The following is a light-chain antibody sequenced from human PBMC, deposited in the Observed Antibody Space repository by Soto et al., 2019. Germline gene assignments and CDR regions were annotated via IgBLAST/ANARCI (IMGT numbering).Light chain of an antibody. Sequence: EIVMTQSPATLSVSPGERATLSCRASQSVSSNLAWYQQKPGQTPKLLIYVASTRATGIPARFSGSGSGTEFTLTISSLQSEDFAVYYCQQSYSTPRTFGQGTKVEIK. CDR2: VAS. V-gene: IGKV3-15*01. J-gene: IGKJ1*01. CDR3: QQSYSTPRT. CDR1: QSVSSN.